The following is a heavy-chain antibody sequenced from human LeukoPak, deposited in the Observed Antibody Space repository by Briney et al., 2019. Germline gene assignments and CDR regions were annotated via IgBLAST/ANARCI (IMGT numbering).Heavy chain of an antibody. CDR2: IYYSGST. V-gene: IGHV4-59*01. CDR3: ARGGYRDYDYGS. J-gene: IGHJ5*02. D-gene: IGHD5-12*01. Sequence: WGTLSLTCTVSGGSISSYYWSWIRQPPGKGLEWIGYIYYSGSTYYNPSLRSRVTISVDTSKNQFSLKLSSVTAADTAVYYCARGGYRDYDYGSWGQGTLVTVSS. CDR1: GGSISSYY.